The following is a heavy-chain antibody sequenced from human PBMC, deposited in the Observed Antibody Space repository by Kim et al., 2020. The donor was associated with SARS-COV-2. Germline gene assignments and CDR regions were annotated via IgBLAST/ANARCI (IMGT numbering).Heavy chain of an antibody. CDR2: IIPILGIA. CDR1: GGTFSSYA. Sequence: SVKVSCKASGGTFSSYAINWVRQAPGQGLEWMGRIIPILGIANYAQKFQGRVTITADKSTSTAYMELSSLRSEDTAGYYCARARFFYDSSGYHFDYWGQ. J-gene: IGHJ4*02. D-gene: IGHD3-22*01. V-gene: IGHV1-69*04. CDR3: ARARFFYDSSGYHFDY.